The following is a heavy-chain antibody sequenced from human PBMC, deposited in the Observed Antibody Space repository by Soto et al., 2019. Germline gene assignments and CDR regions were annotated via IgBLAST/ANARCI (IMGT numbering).Heavy chain of an antibody. CDR2: ISGSGGST. Sequence: GESLKISCAASGFTFSSYAMSWVRQAPGKGLEWVSAISGSGGSTYYADSVKGRFTISRDNSKNTLYLQMNSLRAEDTAVYYCATRPSIAAAGTGDAFDIWGQGTMVTVSS. D-gene: IGHD6-13*01. V-gene: IGHV3-23*01. CDR3: ATRPSIAAAGTGDAFDI. CDR1: GFTFSSYA. J-gene: IGHJ3*02.